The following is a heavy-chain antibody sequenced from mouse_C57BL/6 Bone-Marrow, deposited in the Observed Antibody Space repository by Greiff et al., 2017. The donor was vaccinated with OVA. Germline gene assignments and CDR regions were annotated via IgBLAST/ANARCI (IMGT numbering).Heavy chain of an antibody. D-gene: IGHD2-4*01. CDR3: VDDSDGDWFAY. J-gene: IGHJ3*01. V-gene: IGHV1-19*01. Sequence: VQLQQSGPVLVKPGASVKMSCKASGYTFTDYYMNWVKQSHGKSLEWIGVINPYNGGTSYNQKFKGKATLTVDKSSSTAYMELNRLTSEDSAVYYCVDDSDGDWFAYWGQGTLVTVSA. CDR1: GYTFTDYY. CDR2: INPYNGGT.